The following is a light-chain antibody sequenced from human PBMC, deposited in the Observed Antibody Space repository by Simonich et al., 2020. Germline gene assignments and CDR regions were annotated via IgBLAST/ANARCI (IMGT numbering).Light chain of an antibody. V-gene: IGLV2-23*01. CDR2: EGS. CDR3: CSYAGSSTWV. J-gene: IGLJ3*02. CDR1: SSDVGGYNY. Sequence: QSALTQPASVSGSPGQSITISCTGTSSDVGGYNYVSWYPQHPGKAPKLMIYEGSKRPSGVSNRFSGSKSGNTASLTISGLQAEDEADYYCCSYAGSSTWVFGGGTKLTVL.